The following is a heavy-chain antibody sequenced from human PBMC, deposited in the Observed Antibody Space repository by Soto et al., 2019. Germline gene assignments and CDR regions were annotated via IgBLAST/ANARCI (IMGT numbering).Heavy chain of an antibody. CDR3: ARLAFDDSFDI. D-gene: IGHD3-9*01. Sequence: GGSLRLSCAVSGLTVSRNQMTWVRQAPGKGLEWVSLIYSDGSTSHADPVKGRFTISRDKSKKTVFLHMSSLSPIDTAVYSCARLAFDDSFDIWGKGTMAAV. V-gene: IGHV3-53*01. CDR1: GLTVSRNQ. CDR2: IYSDGST. J-gene: IGHJ3*02.